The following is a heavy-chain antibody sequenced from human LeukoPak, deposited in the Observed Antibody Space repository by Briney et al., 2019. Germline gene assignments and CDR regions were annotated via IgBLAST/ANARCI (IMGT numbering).Heavy chain of an antibody. J-gene: IGHJ4*02. Sequence: GGSLRLSCAVSGFTFSSSAMSWVRQAPGKGLEWVSAITGSGDDTYHADSVKGRFTISRDNSKNTLYLQMNSLRAEDTAVYYCAKGSRTSRPYYFDFWGQEILVTVSS. CDR1: GFTFSSSA. V-gene: IGHV3-23*01. CDR2: ITGSGDDT. D-gene: IGHD3/OR15-3a*01. CDR3: AKGSRTSRPYYFDF.